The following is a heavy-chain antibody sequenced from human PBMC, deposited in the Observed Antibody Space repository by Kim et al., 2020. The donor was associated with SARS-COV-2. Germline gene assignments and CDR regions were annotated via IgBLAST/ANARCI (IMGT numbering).Heavy chain of an antibody. CDR3: AKNRGRATDILTTKISSAFED. V-gene: IGHV3-23*01. CDR2: IRGDGGRE. Sequence: GGSLRLSCAASGFKFPVHTMSWVRQSPGKGLERVCDIRGDGGRENYADSVKGSFTMSRDNSKNTVYLQMSSLRAEDTAIYYCAKNRGRATDILTTKISSAFEDWGQETLVTVSS. D-gene: IGHD3-9*01. J-gene: IGHJ4*02. CDR1: GFKFPVHT.